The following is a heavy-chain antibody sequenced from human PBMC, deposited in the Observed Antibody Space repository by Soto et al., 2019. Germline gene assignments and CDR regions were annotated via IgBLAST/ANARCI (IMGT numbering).Heavy chain of an antibody. D-gene: IGHD1-26*01. J-gene: IGHJ4*02. CDR1: GFTFISFW. CDR3: ARDGGDSGSYLGDPYYFDY. Sequence: GGSLRLSCAASGFTFISFWMSWVRQAPGKGLEWVADIKQDGSEKYYVDSVKGRFTISRDNAKNSLYLQMNSLRAEDTAVYYCARDGGDSGSYLGDPYYFDYWGQGTLVTVSS. V-gene: IGHV3-7*03. CDR2: IKQDGSEK.